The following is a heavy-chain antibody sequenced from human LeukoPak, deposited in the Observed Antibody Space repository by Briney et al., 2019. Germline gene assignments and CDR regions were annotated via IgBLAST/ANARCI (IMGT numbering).Heavy chain of an antibody. J-gene: IGHJ4*02. CDR3: ARFVVPAAIFDY. V-gene: IGHV4-59*08. CDR1: GGSISSYY. Sequence: SETLSLTCTVSGGSISSYYWSWIRQPPGKGLEWIGYIYDSGSTNYNPSLKRRVTISVDTSKNKFSLKLSSVTAADTAVYYCARFVVPAAIFDYWGQGTLVTVSS. D-gene: IGHD2-2*01. CDR2: IYDSGST.